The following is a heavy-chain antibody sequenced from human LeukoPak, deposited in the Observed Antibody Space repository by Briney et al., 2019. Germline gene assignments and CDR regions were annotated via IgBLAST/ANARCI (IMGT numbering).Heavy chain of an antibody. CDR1: GGSISSSNW. CDR3: ASGGIPVYYFDY. Sequence: ETLSLTCAVSGGSISSSNWWSWVRQPPXKGLEWIGEIYHSGSTNYNPSLKSRVTISVDKSKNQFSLKLSSVTAADTAVYYCASGGIPVYYFDYWGQGTLVTVSS. J-gene: IGHJ4*02. CDR2: IYHSGST. V-gene: IGHV4-4*02.